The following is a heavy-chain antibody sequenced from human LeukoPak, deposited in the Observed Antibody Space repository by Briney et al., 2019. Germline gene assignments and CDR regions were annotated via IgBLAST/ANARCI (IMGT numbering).Heavy chain of an antibody. CDR2: ISSSSSYI. CDR1: GFTFSSYS. D-gene: IGHD5-12*01. CDR3: ARRGYSGYSFVY. J-gene: IGHJ4*02. Sequence: GGSLRLSCAASGFTFSSYSMNWVRQAPGQGLEWVSSISSSSSYIYYADTVKGRFTISRDKDKNSLYLQMNSLRAEDRAVYYCARRGYSGYSFVYWGQGTLVTVCS. V-gene: IGHV3-21*01.